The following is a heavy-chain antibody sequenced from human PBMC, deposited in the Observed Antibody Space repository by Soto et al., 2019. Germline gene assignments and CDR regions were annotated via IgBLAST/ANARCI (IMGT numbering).Heavy chain of an antibody. CDR2: ISYEGSGK. V-gene: IGHV3-30*18. D-gene: IGHD3-22*01. CDR3: VKESDYDSSGYSYGGLRYFFDF. CDR1: GFTFRTYG. Sequence: GGSLRLSCAASGFTFRTYGMHWVRQAPGKGLEWVAVISYEGSGKYYADSVKGRFTISRDNSKNTLYLQMNSLRAEDTAVYYCVKESDYDSSGYSYGGLRYFFDFWGQGTLVTVSS. J-gene: IGHJ4*02.